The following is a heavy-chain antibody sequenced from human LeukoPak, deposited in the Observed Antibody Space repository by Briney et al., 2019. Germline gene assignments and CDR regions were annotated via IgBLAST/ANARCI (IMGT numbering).Heavy chain of an antibody. CDR1: GGTFSSYA. V-gene: IGHV1-69*13. CDR3: ARTYYYGSGSYHYYYYYMDV. CDR2: IIPIFGTA. Sequence: GASVKVSCKASGGTFSSYAITWVRQAPGQGLEWMGGIIPIFGTANYAQKFQGRVTITADESTSTVYMELSSLRSEDTAVYYCARTYYYGSGSYHYYYYYMDVWGKGTTVTISS. J-gene: IGHJ6*03. D-gene: IGHD3-10*01.